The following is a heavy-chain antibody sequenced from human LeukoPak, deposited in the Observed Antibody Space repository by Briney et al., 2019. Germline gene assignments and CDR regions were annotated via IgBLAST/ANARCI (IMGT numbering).Heavy chain of an antibody. CDR1: GFSISSYE. D-gene: IGHD6-13*01. V-gene: IGHV3-48*03. CDR3: ARRQLVGGQYFGMDV. CDR2: ISSSGRTI. J-gene: IGHJ6*02. Sequence: QPGGSLRLSCAASGFSISSYEMNWVRQAPGKGLEWVSYISSSGRTIYYADSVKGRFTISRDNAKNSLYLQMNSLRVEDTAVYYCARRQLVGGQYFGMDVWGQGTTVTVSS.